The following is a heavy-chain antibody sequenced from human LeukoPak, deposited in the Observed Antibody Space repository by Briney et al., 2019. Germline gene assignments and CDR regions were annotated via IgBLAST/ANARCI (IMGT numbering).Heavy chain of an antibody. CDR3: AKDARITMIGVVRRARPYYFDS. D-gene: IGHD3-22*01. J-gene: IGHJ4*02. CDR2: ISGSGGST. V-gene: IGHV3-23*01. Sequence: PGGSLRLSCAASGFTFSSYEMNWVRQAPGKGLEWVSAISGSGGSTYYADSVKGRFTISRDNSKNTLYLQMNRLRAEAPAVYYCAKDARITMIGVVRRARPYYFDSWGQGTLVTVSS. CDR1: GFTFSSYE.